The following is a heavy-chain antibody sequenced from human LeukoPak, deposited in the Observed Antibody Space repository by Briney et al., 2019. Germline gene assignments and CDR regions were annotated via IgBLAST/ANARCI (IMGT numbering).Heavy chain of an antibody. D-gene: IGHD6-19*01. Sequence: ASVKVSCTASGYTFSSYDVNWVRQATGQGLEWMGWMNPNSGNTGYAQKFQGRVTMTRNTSINTAYMELSGLRSEDTAVYYCAREVPDSGWAAYHYYYIDVWGKGTTVTISS. CDR3: AREVPDSGWAAYHYYYIDV. CDR1: GYTFSSYD. J-gene: IGHJ6*03. CDR2: MNPNSGNT. V-gene: IGHV1-8*01.